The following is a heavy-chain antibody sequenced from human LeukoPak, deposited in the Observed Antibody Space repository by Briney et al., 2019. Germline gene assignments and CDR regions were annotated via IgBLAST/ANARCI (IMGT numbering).Heavy chain of an antibody. J-gene: IGHJ4*02. V-gene: IGHV3-7*01. CDR3: ARGVYSYGY. CDR2: IKQDGSEK. CDR1: GFTFSSYW. Sequence: GGSLRLSCADSGFTFSSYWMSWVRQAPGKGLEWVANIKQDGSEKYYVDSVKGRFTISRDNAKNSLYPQMNSLRAEDTAVYYCARGVYSYGYWGQGTLVTVSS. D-gene: IGHD5-18*01.